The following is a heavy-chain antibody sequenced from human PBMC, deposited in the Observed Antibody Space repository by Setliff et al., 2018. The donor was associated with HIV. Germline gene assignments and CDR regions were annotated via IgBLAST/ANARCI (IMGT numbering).Heavy chain of an antibody. D-gene: IGHD6-19*01. Sequence: PSETLSLTCAASGYSINSGFSRAWIRQPPGQGPQWIGSIYQSGSIYYNPSLQSRVTISVDSSKNQFSLNLFSVTAADTAVYYCARPRRVRSRAWYWFDIWGQGTPVTVSS. CDR2: IYQSGSI. V-gene: IGHV4-38-2*01. J-gene: IGHJ5*02. CDR1: GYSINSGFS. CDR3: ARPRRVRSRAWYWFDI.